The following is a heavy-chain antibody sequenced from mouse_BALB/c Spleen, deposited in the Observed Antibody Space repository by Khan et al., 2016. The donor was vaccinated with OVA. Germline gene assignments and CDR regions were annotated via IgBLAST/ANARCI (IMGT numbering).Heavy chain of an antibody. V-gene: IGHV3-6*02. CDR2: ISYDGSN. CDR1: GYSITSGYY. D-gene: IGHD2-13*01. CDR3: ANGDGDYACFAS. J-gene: IGHJ3*01. Sequence: VQLKESGPGLVKPSQSLSFTCFVTGYSITSGYYWNWIRQFPGNKLEWMGYISYDGSNNYNPSLKNRISITRDTSKNQFFLKLNSVTTEDTATYYCANGDGDYACFASWGQGTLVTVSA.